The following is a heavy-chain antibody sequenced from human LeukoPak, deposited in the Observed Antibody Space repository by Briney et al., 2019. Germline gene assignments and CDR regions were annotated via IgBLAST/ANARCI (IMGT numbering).Heavy chain of an antibody. CDR3: ARGYSSSEKDY. Sequence: GGSLRLSCAASGFTFSSYSMNWVRQAPGEGLEWVSSISTSSSYIYYADSVKGRFTISRDNAKNSLYLQMNSLRAEDTAVYYCARGYSSSEKDYWGQGTLVTVSS. J-gene: IGHJ4*02. D-gene: IGHD6-13*01. V-gene: IGHV3-21*01. CDR2: ISTSSSYI. CDR1: GFTFSSYS.